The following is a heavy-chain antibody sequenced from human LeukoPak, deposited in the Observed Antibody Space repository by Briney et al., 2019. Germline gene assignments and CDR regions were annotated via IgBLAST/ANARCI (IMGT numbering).Heavy chain of an antibody. CDR1: GYTFTSYD. Sequence: SVKVSCKASGYTFTSYDINWVRQATGQGLEWMGGIIPVFGTANYAQKFQGRVTITADESTSTAYMELSSLRSEDTAVYYCARDRRGAGGFDYWGQGTLVTVSS. D-gene: IGHD3-10*01. V-gene: IGHV1-69*13. CDR3: ARDRRGAGGFDY. CDR2: IIPVFGTA. J-gene: IGHJ4*02.